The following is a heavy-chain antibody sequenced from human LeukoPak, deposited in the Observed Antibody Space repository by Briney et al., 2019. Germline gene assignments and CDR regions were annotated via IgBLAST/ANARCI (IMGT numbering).Heavy chain of an antibody. V-gene: IGHV4-39*01. D-gene: IGHD4-17*01. CDR1: GGSIRSSSYY. CDR2: IYYSGST. J-gene: IGHJ4*02. Sequence: SETLSLTCTVSGGSIRSSSYYWGWIRQPPGKGLEWIGSIYYSGSTYYNPSLKSRVTISVDTSKNQFSLKPNSVTAADTAVYYCANCARLTAVTSAFDYWGQGTLVTVSS. CDR3: ANCARLTAVTSAFDY.